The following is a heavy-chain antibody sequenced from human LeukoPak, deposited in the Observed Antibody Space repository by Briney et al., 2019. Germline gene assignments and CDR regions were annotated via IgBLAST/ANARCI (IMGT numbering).Heavy chain of an antibody. CDR2: IYHSGST. Sequence: SETLSLTCTVSGYSISSGYYWGWIRQPPGKGLEWIGSIYHSGSTYYNPSLKGRVTISVDTSKNQFSLKLSSVTAADTAVYYCARDHGNFVGAVAGIGLYDYWGQGTLVTVSS. CDR3: ARDHGNFVGAVAGIGLYDY. D-gene: IGHD6-19*01. CDR1: GYSISSGYY. J-gene: IGHJ4*02. V-gene: IGHV4-38-2*02.